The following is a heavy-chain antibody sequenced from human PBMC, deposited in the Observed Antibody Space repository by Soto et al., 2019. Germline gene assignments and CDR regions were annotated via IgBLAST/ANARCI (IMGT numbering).Heavy chain of an antibody. V-gene: IGHV4-39*01. CDR3: ARSEYDIVVVVAATGIQFFDY. Sequence: SETLSLTCTVSGGSISSSSYYWGWIRQPPGKGLEWIGSIYYSGSTYYNPSLKSRVTISVDTSKNQFSLKLSSVTAADTAVYYCARSEYDIVVVVAATGIQFFDYWGQGTLVTVSS. D-gene: IGHD2-15*01. CDR2: IYYSGST. CDR1: GGSISSSSYY. J-gene: IGHJ4*02.